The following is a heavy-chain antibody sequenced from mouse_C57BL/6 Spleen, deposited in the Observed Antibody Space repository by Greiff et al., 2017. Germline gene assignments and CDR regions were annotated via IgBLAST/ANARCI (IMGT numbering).Heavy chain of an antibody. V-gene: IGHV1-82*01. CDR2: IYPGDGDT. CDR3: ARGLYYGNPWFAY. D-gene: IGHD2-1*01. CDR1: GYAFSSSW. J-gene: IGHJ3*01. Sequence: VQLQQSGPELVKPGASVKISCKASGYAFSSSWMNWVKQRPGKGLEWIGRIYPGDGDTNYNGKFKGKATLTAAKSSSTAYMQLSSLTSEDSAVYFCARGLYYGNPWFAYWGQGTLVTVSA.